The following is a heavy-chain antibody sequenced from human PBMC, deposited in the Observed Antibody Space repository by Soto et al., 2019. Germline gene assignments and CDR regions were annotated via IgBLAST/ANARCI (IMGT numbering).Heavy chain of an antibody. D-gene: IGHD2-2*02. Sequence: SVKVYFKTSGGPFSSYAISLVRQAPGQGLEWMGGIIPIFGTANYAQKFQGRVTITADESTSTAYMELSSLRSEDTAVYYCARDDCSSTSCYKDWFDPWGQGTLVTVSS. CDR1: GGPFSSYA. V-gene: IGHV1-69*13. CDR3: ARDDCSSTSCYKDWFDP. J-gene: IGHJ5*02. CDR2: IIPIFGTA.